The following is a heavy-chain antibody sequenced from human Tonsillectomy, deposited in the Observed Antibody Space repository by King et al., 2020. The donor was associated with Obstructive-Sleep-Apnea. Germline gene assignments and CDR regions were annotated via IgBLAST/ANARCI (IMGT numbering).Heavy chain of an antibody. V-gene: IGHV4-34*01. D-gene: IGHD3-10*01. CDR3: ARGRRGYYYGSGSTPHGY. J-gene: IGHJ4*02. CDR2: INHSGST. Sequence: VQLQQWGAGLLKPSETLSLTCAVYGGSFSGYYWSWIRQPPGKGLEWIGEINHSGSTNYNPSLKSRVTISVDTSKNQFSLKLSSVTAADTAVYYCARGRRGYYYGSGSTPHGYWGQGTLVTVSS. CDR1: GGSFSGYY.